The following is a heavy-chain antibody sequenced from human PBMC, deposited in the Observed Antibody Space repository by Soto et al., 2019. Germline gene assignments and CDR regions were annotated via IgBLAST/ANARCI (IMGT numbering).Heavy chain of an antibody. Sequence: GGSLRLSCAASGFTFSNYGMHWVRQAPGKGLEWVAVISYDGSNRYYADSVKGRFTISRDNSKNTLYLQMNSLRAEDTAVYYCAKERSTGWYYFGDWGKGTLVTVDS. CDR1: GFTFSNYG. D-gene: IGHD6-19*01. CDR3: AKERSTGWYYFGD. J-gene: IGHJ4*02. V-gene: IGHV3-30*18. CDR2: ISYDGSNR.